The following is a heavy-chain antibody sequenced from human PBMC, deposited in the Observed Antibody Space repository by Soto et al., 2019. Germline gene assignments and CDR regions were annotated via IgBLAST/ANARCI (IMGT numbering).Heavy chain of an antibody. D-gene: IGHD3-3*01. CDR3: ARMSGSGFEF. V-gene: IGHV4-59*01. CDR2: IHYSGRT. Sequence: LSLTCSVSGGSISSFYWTWIRQPPGKGLEWMGDIHYSGRTNHNPSLKSRVTISVDTSKNQFSLKLNSVTAADTAVYYCARMSGSGFEFWGQGTLVTVSS. CDR1: GGSISSFY. J-gene: IGHJ4*02.